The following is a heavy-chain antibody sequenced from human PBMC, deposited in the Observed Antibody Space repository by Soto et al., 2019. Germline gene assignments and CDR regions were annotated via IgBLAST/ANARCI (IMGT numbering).Heavy chain of an antibody. CDR3: ARVRYYYGSGSKTNWFDP. J-gene: IGHJ5*02. Sequence: GGSLRLSCAASGFIFSDSAIHWVRQASGKGLEWVSSIGTSSSYVYYADSVRGRFTISRDNAKDSLYLQMSSLRSEDTAVYYCARVRYYYGSGSKTNWFDPWGQGTLVTVSS. V-gene: IGHV3-21*04. D-gene: IGHD3-10*01. CDR2: IGTSSSYV. CDR1: GFIFSDSA.